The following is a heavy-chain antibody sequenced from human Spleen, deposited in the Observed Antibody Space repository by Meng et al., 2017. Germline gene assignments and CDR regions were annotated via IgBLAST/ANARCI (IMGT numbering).Heavy chain of an antibody. J-gene: IGHJ4*02. CDR1: GASVSVGSY. D-gene: IGHD2-21*01. V-gene: IGHV4-4*02. CDR2: IDHRGNA. Sequence: SETLSLTCSVSGASVSVGSYWSWVRQSPGKGLEWIGQIDHRGNAYYRPSLSSRVTMSIDKSKNQFSLTLTSVTAADTAFYYCARHGGYCLDVWGQGTLVTVSS. CDR3: ARHGGYCLDV.